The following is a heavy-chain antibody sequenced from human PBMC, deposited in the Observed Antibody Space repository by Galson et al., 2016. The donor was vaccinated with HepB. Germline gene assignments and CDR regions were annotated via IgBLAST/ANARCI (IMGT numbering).Heavy chain of an antibody. J-gene: IGHJ5*02. V-gene: IGHV1-69*13. Sequence: SVKVSCKASGGIFNSYGITWVRQAPGQGLEWMGGIIAIFGTANYAQKFQGRVTITADESTSTVYMELSSLRSEDTAVCYCARASGYHYVSWFDPWGQGTLVTVSS. CDR1: GGIFNSYG. CDR3: ARASGYHYVSWFDP. D-gene: IGHD3-16*01. CDR2: IIAIFGTA.